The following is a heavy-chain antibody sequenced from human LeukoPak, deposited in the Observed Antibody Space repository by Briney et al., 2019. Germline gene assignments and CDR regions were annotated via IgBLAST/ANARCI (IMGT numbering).Heavy chain of an antibody. CDR1: GFTFSSYA. CDR2: ITSNGGST. CDR3: ARQRLRLGELSLLLDY. J-gene: IGHJ4*02. Sequence: GGSLRLSCAASGFTFSSYAMHWVRQDPGNGLESLSVITSNGGSTYYANSVKGRFTISRDNSKNTLYLQMGSLRAEDMAVYYCARQRLRLGELSLLLDYWGQGILVTVSS. V-gene: IGHV3-64*01. D-gene: IGHD3-16*02.